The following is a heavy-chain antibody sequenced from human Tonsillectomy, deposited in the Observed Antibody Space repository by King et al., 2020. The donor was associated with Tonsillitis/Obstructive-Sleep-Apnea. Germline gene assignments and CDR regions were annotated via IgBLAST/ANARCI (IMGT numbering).Heavy chain of an antibody. CDR2: INHSGST. V-gene: IGHV4-34*01. D-gene: IGHD5-18*01. J-gene: IGHJ6*03. Sequence: VQLQQWGAGLLKPSETLSLTCAVYGGSFSGYYWSWIRQPPGKGLEWIGEINHSGSTNYNPSLKSRVTISVDTSKNQFSLKPSSVTAADTAVYYCARGGDSYGPYYYYYMDVWGKGTTVTVSS. CDR1: GGSFSGYY. CDR3: ARGGDSYGPYYYYYMDV.